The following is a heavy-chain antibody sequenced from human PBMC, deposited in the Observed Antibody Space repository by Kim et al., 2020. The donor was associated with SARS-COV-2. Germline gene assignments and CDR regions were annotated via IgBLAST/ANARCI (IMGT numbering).Heavy chain of an antibody. CDR3: ARVAWESAYFDY. J-gene: IGHJ4*02. Sequence: YYNPSLKSRVTISVDTSKNQFSLKLSSVTAADTAVYYCARVAWESAYFDYWGQGTLVTVSS. D-gene: IGHD5-12*01. V-gene: IGHV4-39*01.